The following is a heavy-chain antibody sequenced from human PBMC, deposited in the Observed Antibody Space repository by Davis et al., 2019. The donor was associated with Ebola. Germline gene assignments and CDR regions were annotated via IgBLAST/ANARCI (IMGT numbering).Heavy chain of an antibody. Sequence: GESLKISCAASGFTFDDYAMHWVRQAPGKGLEWVSAISGSGGSTYYADSVKGRFTISRDNSKNTLYLQMNSLRAEDTAVYYCAKSIAARTYYYGMDVWGQGTTVTVSS. V-gene: IGHV3-23*01. CDR2: ISGSGGST. J-gene: IGHJ6*02. CDR3: AKSIAARTYYYGMDV. D-gene: IGHD6-6*01. CDR1: GFTFDDYA.